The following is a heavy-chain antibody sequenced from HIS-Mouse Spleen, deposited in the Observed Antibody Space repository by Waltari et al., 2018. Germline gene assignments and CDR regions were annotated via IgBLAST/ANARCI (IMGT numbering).Heavy chain of an antibody. D-gene: IGHD1-26*01. CDR2: IYYSGSN. CDR3: ARMGPASGSYGDY. V-gene: IGHV4-39*07. CDR1: GGSISSSSYY. Sequence: QLQLQESGPGLVKPSETLYLTCTVSGGSISSSSYYWDWIRQPPGKGLEWIVSIYYSGSNNYNPSLKSRVTISVHTSKNQFSLKLSSVTAADTAVYYCARMGPASGSYGDYWGQGTRVTVSS. J-gene: IGHJ4*02.